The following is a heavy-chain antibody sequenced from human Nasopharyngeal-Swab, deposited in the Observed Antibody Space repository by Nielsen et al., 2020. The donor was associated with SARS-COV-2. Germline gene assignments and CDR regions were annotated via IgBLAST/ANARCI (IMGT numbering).Heavy chain of an antibody. CDR2: ITTSSSYI. CDR1: GFTFGSYN. D-gene: IGHD2-8*01. CDR3: ARDQNGY. V-gene: IGHV3-21*06. Sequence: GESLKISCAASGFTFGSYNMNWVRQAPGKGLEWVSSITTSSSYIYYADSVKGRFTIFRDNAKNSLYLQMNSLRAEDTAVYYCARDQNGYWGQGILVTVSS. J-gene: IGHJ4*02.